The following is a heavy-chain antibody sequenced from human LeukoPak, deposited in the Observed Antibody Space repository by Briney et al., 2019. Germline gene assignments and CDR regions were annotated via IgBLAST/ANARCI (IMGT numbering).Heavy chain of an antibody. CDR3: ARDVPDIVVVPTAIGGY. J-gene: IGHJ4*02. CDR1: GYTFSSYG. Sequence: ASVKVSCKASGYTFSSYGISWVRQAPGQGLEWMGWISAYNGKTNYAQKLQGRVTMTTDTSTSTAYMELRSLRSDDTAVYYCARDVPDIVVVPTAIGGYWGQGTLVTVSS. CDR2: ISAYNGKT. V-gene: IGHV1-18*01. D-gene: IGHD2-2*02.